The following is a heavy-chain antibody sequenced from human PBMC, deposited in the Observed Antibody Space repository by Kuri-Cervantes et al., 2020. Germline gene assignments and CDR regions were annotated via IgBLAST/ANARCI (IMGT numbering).Heavy chain of an antibody. CDR1: GGSISSYY. V-gene: IGHV4-59*04. D-gene: IGHD3-16*01. CDR3: VKVISAWGIYSGTYSFDY. Sequence: SETLSLTCTVSGGSISSYYWSWIRQPPGKGLEWIGYICHSGSTYYNPSHTSRVTISLDRSKNQFSLKLSSVTAADTAVYYSVKVISAWGIYSGTYSFDYWGQGTLVTVSS. J-gene: IGHJ4*02. CDR2: ICHSGST.